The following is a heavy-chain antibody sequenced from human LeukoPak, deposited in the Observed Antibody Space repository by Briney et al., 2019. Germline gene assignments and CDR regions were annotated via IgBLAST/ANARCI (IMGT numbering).Heavy chain of an antibody. J-gene: IGHJ4*02. CDR1: GITLSNAW. Sequence: GGSLRLSCEASGITLSNAWMSWVRQAPGKGLEWVGRIKSKTDGGTTDYAAPVKGRFTISRDDSKNTLYLQMNSLKTEDTAVYYCTSDIVVVPAAIRDYWGQGTLVTVSS. CDR3: TSDIVVVPAAIRDY. CDR2: IKSKTDGGTT. D-gene: IGHD2-2*02. V-gene: IGHV3-15*01.